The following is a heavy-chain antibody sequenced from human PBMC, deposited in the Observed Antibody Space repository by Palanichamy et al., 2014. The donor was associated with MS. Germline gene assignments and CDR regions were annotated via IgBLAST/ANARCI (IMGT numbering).Heavy chain of an antibody. CDR1: GGSFSGYC. CDR3: ASGTPRKMLGAAARPSDYYHYGLDV. D-gene: IGHD6-6*01. Sequence: QVQLQQWGAGLLKPSETLSLTCAVYGGSFSGYCWTWIRQPPGKGLEWIGEINHSGSTHYNPSLKSRASISVDTSKNQFSLKLSSVSAADTAVYFCASGTPRKMLGAAARPSDYYHYGLDVWGQGTTVAVSS. CDR2: INHSGST. V-gene: IGHV4-34*01. J-gene: IGHJ6*02.